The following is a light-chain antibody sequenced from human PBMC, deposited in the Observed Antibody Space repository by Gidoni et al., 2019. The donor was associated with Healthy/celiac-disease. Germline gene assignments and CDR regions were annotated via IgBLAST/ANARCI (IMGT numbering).Light chain of an antibody. CDR1: QSLLHSNGYNY. J-gene: IGKJ5*01. V-gene: IGKV2-28*01. Sequence: DIVMIQSPLSLPVTPGEPAYISCRSSQSLLHSNGYNYLDWYLQKPGQSPQLLIYLGSNRASGVPDRFSGSGSGTDFTLKISRVEAEDVGVYYCMQALQTPITFGQGTRLEIK. CDR2: LGS. CDR3: MQALQTPIT.